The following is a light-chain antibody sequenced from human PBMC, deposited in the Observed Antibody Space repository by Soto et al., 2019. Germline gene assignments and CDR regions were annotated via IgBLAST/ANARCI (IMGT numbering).Light chain of an antibody. V-gene: IGKV2-30*02. CDR3: MQGTHWPPVT. CDR1: QSLVHSDGNIY. Sequence: DVVMTQSPLSLPVTLGQPASISCRSTQSLVHSDGNIYLDWFQQRPGQSPRRLIYKVSNRDSGVPDRFSGSGSGTDFTLKISRVEAEDIAVYYCMQGTHWPPVTFGQGTRLE. J-gene: IGKJ5*01. CDR2: KVS.